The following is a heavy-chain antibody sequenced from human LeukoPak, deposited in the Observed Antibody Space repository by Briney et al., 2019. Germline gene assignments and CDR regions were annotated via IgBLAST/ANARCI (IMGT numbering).Heavy chain of an antibody. CDR3: ARAHCSSTSCPSDY. D-gene: IGHD2-2*01. CDR1: GGTFSRYA. V-gene: IGHV1-69*04. Sequence: ASVKVSCKASGGTFSRYAISWVRQAPGQGLEWMGRIIPILGIANYAQKFQGRVTITADKSASTAYMELSSLRSEDTAVYYCARAHCSSTSCPSDYWGQGTLVTVSS. J-gene: IGHJ4*02. CDR2: IIPILGIA.